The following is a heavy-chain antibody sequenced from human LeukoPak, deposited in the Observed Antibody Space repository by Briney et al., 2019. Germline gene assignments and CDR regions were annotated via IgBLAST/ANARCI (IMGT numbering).Heavy chain of an antibody. CDR2: INTNTGNP. D-gene: IGHD6-19*01. V-gene: IGHV7-4-1*02. CDR1: GYTFTTYT. CDR3: ARDRANYSSGWYGRGDDAFVI. J-gene: IGHJ3*02. Sequence: GASVKVSCKASGYTFTTYTINWVRQAPGQGLEWMGWINTNTGNPTYAQGFTGRFVFSLDTSVSTAYLQISSLKAEDTAVYYCARDRANYSSGWYGRGDDAFVIWGQGTMVTVSS.